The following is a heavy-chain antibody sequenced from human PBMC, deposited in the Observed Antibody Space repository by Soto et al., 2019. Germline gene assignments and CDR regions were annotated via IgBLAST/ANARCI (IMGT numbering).Heavy chain of an antibody. V-gene: IGHV1-2*04. CDR3: AGGRPAAGRRNRWFDP. D-gene: IGHD6-13*01. CDR1: GYTFTGYY. Sequence: GASVKVSCKASGYTFTGYYMHWVRQAPGQGLEWMGWINPNSGGTNYAQKFQGWVTMTRDTSISTAYMELSRLRSDDTAVYYCAGGRPAAGRRNRWFDPWGQGTLVTVSS. J-gene: IGHJ5*02. CDR2: INPNSGGT.